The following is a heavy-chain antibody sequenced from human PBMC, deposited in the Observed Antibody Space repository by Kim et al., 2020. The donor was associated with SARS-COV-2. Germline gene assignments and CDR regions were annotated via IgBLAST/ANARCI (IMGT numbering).Heavy chain of an antibody. D-gene: IGHD5-12*01. CDR1: GFPFSSYA. Sequence: GGSLRLSCAASGFPFSSYAMTWVRQAPGKGLEWVSSISDSAGSTYYADSVKGRFTISRDNSKNTLYLQMNSLRAEDTAVYYCAKDPKRWLHTSPGYWGQG. J-gene: IGHJ4*02. CDR2: ISDSAGST. CDR3: AKDPKRWLHTSPGY. V-gene: IGHV3-23*01.